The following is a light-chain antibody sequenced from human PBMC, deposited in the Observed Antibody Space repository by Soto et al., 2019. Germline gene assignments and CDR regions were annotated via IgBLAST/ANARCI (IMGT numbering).Light chain of an antibody. CDR3: SSYTNSSPFV. V-gene: IGLV2-14*01. CDR2: DVS. J-gene: IGLJ1*01. Sequence: QSVRTQPASVSGSPGQSITISCTGTSSDVGGYNYVSWYQQHPGKAPKLMIYDVSNWPSGVSNRFSGSKSGNTASLTISGLQAEDEADYYCSSYTNSSPFVFGTGTKVTVL. CDR1: SSDVGGYNY.